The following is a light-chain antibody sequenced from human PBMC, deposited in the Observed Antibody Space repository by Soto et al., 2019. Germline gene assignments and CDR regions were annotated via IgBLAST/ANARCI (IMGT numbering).Light chain of an antibody. CDR2: SAS. J-gene: IGKJ5*01. V-gene: IGKV1-9*01. Sequence: IQLTQSPSSLSASVGDRVTITCRASRGISSYLAWYQQKPGKAPKLLVYSASTLQSGVPSRFSGSGSGPDFTLTISSXQPEDSATYFCQQLNSYPQTFGQGTRLEIK. CDR1: RGISSY. CDR3: QQLNSYPQT.